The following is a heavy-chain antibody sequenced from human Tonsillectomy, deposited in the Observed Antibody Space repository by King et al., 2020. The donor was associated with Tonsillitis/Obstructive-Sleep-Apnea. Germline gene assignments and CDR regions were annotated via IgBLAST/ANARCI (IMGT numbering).Heavy chain of an antibody. J-gene: IGHJ6*02. D-gene: IGHD3-3*01. V-gene: IGHV1-18*01. CDR1: GYIFTSYG. CDR3: ARVRSSDDFWSVYPYYYYGMDV. CDR2: ISAYNGHT. Sequence: VQLVESGAEVKKPGASVKVSCKASGYIFTSYGISWVRQAPGQGLEWMGWISAYNGHTNYVQKLQGRVTMTTDTSTSTAYMELRSLRSDDTAVYYCARVRSSDDFWSVYPYYYYGMDVWGQGTTVTVSS.